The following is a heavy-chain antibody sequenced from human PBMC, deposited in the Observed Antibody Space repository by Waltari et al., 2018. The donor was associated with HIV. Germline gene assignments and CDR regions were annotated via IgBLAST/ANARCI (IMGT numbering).Heavy chain of an antibody. CDR3: ARGDQWGLFMDSYYGLDV. V-gene: IGHV3-7*01. D-gene: IGHD1-26*01. CDR2: INQDATKK. J-gene: IGHJ6*02. Sequence: EALLVQSGGGVVRPGGSLRLSCEGPTFWFSRYWRVWVRQASGKGLEWVANINQDATKKNYADSVKGRFSVSRDNGKYSVFLEMNRLRVQDTAVYFCARGDQWGLFMDSYYGLDVWGRGTTVIVSS. CDR1: TFWFSRYW.